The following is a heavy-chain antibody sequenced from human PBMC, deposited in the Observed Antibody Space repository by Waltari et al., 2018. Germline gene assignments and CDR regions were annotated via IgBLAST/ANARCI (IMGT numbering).Heavy chain of an antibody. V-gene: IGHV4-59*11. Sequence: HYWSWIRQPPGKGLEWIGYIYYSGSTNYNPSLKSRVTISVDTSKNQFSLKLSSVTAADTAVYYCARDNGIAAAGIVPRNYYYGMDVWGQGTTVTVSS. CDR3: ARDNGIAAAGIVPRNYYYGMDV. CDR2: IYYSGST. D-gene: IGHD6-13*01. CDR1: HY. J-gene: IGHJ6*02.